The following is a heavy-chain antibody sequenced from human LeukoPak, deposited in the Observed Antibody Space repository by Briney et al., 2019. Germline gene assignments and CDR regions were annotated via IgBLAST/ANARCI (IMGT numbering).Heavy chain of an antibody. V-gene: IGHV4-34*01. CDR1: GGSFSGYY. CDR3: ARALTYYDFWSGYLSWFDP. Sequence: SETLSLTGAVYGGSFSGYYWSWIRQPPGKGLEWIGEINHSGSTNYNPSLKSRVTISVDTSKNQFSLKLSSVTAADTAVYYCARALTYYDFWSGYLSWFDPWGQGTLVTVSS. CDR2: INHSGST. D-gene: IGHD3-3*01. J-gene: IGHJ5*02.